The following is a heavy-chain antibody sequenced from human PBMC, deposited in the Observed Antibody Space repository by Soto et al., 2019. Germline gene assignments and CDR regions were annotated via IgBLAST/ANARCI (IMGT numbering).Heavy chain of an antibody. D-gene: IGHD2-8*01. Sequence: VHLVESGGGVVQPGRSLRLFCASSGFTFNNYHMHWVRQAPGKGLEWVAVISYDGSNKYYIDSVKGRFTISRDNSENTLFLQMNSLRADDTAVYYCARDSYGFDSWGQGTLVTVSS. CDR3: ARDSYGFDS. CDR2: ISYDGSNK. CDR1: GFTFNNYH. J-gene: IGHJ4*02. V-gene: IGHV3-30-3*01.